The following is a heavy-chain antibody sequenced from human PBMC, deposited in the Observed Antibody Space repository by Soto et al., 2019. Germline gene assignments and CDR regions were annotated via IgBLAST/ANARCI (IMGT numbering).Heavy chain of an antibody. J-gene: IGHJ4*02. CDR3: AVMGANNLAYYFDY. CDR1: GGSISSSSYY. V-gene: IGHV4-39*01. CDR2: IYYSGST. Sequence: QLQLQESGPGLVKPSETLSLTCTVSGGSISSSSYYWGWIRQPPGKGLEWIGSIYYSGSTYYNPSLKSRVTISVDTSKNQFALQLSSVTAADTAVYYCAVMGANNLAYYFDYWGQGTLVTVSS. D-gene: IGHD1-26*01.